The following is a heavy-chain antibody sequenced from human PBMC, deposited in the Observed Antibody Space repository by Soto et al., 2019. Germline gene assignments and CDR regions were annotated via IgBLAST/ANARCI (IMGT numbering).Heavy chain of an antibody. CDR2: IYYSGST. CDR1: GGSISSGGYY. Sequence: QVQLQESGPGLVKPSQTLSLTCTVSGGSISSGGYYWSWIRQHPGKGLEWIGYIYYSGSTYYNPARKSRITISVDTCKIQFSMSLSSVTDADTAVYYCARGDNRWWYFDLWGRGTLVTVSS. CDR3: ARGDNRWWYFDL. D-gene: IGHD2-15*01. V-gene: IGHV4-31*03. J-gene: IGHJ2*01.